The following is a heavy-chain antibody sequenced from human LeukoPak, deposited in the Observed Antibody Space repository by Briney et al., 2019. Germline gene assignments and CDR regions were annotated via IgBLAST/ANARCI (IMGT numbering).Heavy chain of an antibody. D-gene: IGHD5-18*01. V-gene: IGHV1-2*02. Sequence: ASVKVSFKASGYTFTAYYMHWVRQAPGQGLEWMGWISPNTGGTDYAQKFQGRVTMTRDKSFTTAYMELSRLTSDDTAMYYCARASYTYGSDYWGQGTLVTVSS. J-gene: IGHJ4*02. CDR2: ISPNTGGT. CDR3: ARASYTYGSDY. CDR1: GYTFTAYY.